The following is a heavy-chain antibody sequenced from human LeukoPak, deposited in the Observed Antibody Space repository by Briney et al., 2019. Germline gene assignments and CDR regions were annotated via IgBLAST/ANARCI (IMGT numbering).Heavy chain of an antibody. CDR2: IYTSGST. J-gene: IGHJ5*02. CDR1: GGSISSASYY. CDR3: AREWPYGDYQIDP. D-gene: IGHD4-17*01. V-gene: IGHV4-61*02. Sequence: SETLSLTCTVSGGSISSASYYWSWIRQPAGKGLEWIGRIYTSGSTNYNPSLKSRVTISVDTSKNQSSLKLSSVPAADTPVYYCAREWPYGDYQIDPWGQGTLVTVSS.